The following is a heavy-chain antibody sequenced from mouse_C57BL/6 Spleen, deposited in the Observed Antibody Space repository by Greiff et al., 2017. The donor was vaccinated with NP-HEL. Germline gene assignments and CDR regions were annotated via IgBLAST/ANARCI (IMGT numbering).Heavy chain of an antibody. D-gene: IGHD2-5*01. J-gene: IGHJ4*01. CDR1: GYTFTDYN. Sequence: EVKLVESGPELVKPGASVKIPCKASGYTFTDYNMDWVKQSHGKSLEWIGDINPNNGGPIYNQKFKGKATLTVDKSSSTAYMELRSLTSEDTAVYYCARKYYSNYDAMDYWGQGTSVTVSS. V-gene: IGHV1-18*01. CDR2: INPNNGGP. CDR3: ARKYYSNYDAMDY.